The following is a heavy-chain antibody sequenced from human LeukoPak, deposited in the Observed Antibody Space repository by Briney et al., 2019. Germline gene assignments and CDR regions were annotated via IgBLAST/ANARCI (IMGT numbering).Heavy chain of an antibody. D-gene: IGHD2-21*01. CDR3: ARVRPHSVYYFDY. V-gene: IGHV4-59*01. J-gene: IGHJ4*02. Sequence: PSETLSLTCTVSGGSNSSYYLSWIRQPPAKGLEWIGYIYYSGSTNYNPSLKSRVAISVDTSKNQFSLKLSSVTAADTAVYYCARVRPHSVYYFDYWGQGTLVTVSS. CDR2: IYYSGST. CDR1: GGSNSSYY.